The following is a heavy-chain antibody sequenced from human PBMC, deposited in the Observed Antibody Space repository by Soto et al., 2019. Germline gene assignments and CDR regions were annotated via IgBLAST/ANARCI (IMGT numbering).Heavy chain of an antibody. J-gene: IGHJ4*02. CDR2: ISGSGGST. CDR1: GFTFSSYA. Sequence: PGGSLRLSCAASGFTFSSYAMSWVRQAPGKGLEWVSAISGSGGSTYYADSVKGRFTISRDNSKNTLYLQMNSLRAEDTAVYYCAKDMERYCSSTSCYFGYCSGGSCYPTYYFDYWGQGTLVTVSS. D-gene: IGHD2-15*01. V-gene: IGHV3-23*01. CDR3: AKDMERYCSSTSCYFGYCSGGSCYPTYYFDY.